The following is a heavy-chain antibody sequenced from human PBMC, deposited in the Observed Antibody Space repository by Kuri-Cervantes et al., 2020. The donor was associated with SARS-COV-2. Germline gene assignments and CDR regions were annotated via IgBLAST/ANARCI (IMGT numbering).Heavy chain of an antibody. CDR1: GFTFSSYS. Sequence: GESLRLSCAASGFTFSSYSMNWVRQAPGKGLEWVSSISSSSSYIYYADSVKGRFTISRDNSKNTLYLQMNSLRAEDTAVYYCASYSGYSYGMGFGYYYYGMDVWGQGTTVTVSS. J-gene: IGHJ6*02. D-gene: IGHD5-18*01. CDR3: ASYSGYSYGMGFGYYYYGMDV. V-gene: IGHV3-21*01. CDR2: ISSSSSYI.